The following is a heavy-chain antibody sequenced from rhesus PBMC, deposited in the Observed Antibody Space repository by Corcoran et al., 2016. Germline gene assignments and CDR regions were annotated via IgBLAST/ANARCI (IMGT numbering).Heavy chain of an antibody. V-gene: IGHV4-147*01. CDR2: IYGGSGST. J-gene: IGHJ4*01. CDR1: GGSIRSTY. Sequence: QVQLQESGPGLVKPSAPLSRTCAVSGGSIRSTYWRWLRQSPGKGLEGSGHIYGGSGSTSYNPTLKSRVTISTDTSKNQFSLKLSSVTAADTAVYYCARGIAAAGTWGQGVLVTVSS. CDR3: ARGIAAAGT. D-gene: IGHD6-31*01.